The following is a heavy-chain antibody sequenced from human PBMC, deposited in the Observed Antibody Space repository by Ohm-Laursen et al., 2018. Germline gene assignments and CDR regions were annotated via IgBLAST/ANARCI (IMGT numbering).Heavy chain of an antibody. J-gene: IGHJ4*02. V-gene: IGHV3-33*01. D-gene: IGHD3-16*01. Sequence: SLRLSCAASGFTGFTFSSYGMHWVRQAPGKGLEWVSFIWYDGSNKYYADSVKGRFTISRDNSKNTLYLQMNSLRAEDTAVYYCAVPVTFGGVNPDYWGQGTLVTVSS. CDR3: AVPVTFGGVNPDY. CDR2: IWYDGSNK. CDR1: GFTGFTFSSYG.